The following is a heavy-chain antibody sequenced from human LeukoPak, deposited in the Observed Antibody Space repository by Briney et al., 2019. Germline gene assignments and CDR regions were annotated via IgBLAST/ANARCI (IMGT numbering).Heavy chain of an antibody. D-gene: IGHD5-18*01. CDR3: AKQGKRGYSYGSRYLDY. CDR2: ISGSGGST. Sequence: GGSLRLSCAASGFTFSSYAMSWVRQAPGKGLEWVSAISGSGGSTYYADSVKGRFTISRDNSKNTLYLQMNSLRAEDTAVYYCAKQGKRGYSYGSRYLDYWGQGTLVTVSS. CDR1: GFTFSSYA. V-gene: IGHV3-23*01. J-gene: IGHJ4*02.